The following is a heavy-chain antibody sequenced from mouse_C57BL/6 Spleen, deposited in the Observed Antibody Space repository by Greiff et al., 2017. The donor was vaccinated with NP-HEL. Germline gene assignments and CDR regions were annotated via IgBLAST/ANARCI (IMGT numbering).Heavy chain of an antibody. J-gene: IGHJ1*03. CDR1: GFSFNTYA. CDR2: IRSKSNNYAT. CDR3: VRDTTVPRYFEV. D-gene: IGHD1-1*01. V-gene: IGHV10-1*01. Sequence: EVHLVESGGGLVQPKGSLKLSCAASGFSFNTYAMNWVRQAPGKGLEWVARIRSKSNNYATYYADSVKDRFTISRDDSESMLYLQMNNLKTEDTAMYYCVRDTTVPRYFEVWGTGTTVTVSS.